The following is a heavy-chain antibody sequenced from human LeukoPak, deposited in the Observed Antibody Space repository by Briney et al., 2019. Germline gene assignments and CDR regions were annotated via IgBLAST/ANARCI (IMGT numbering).Heavy chain of an antibody. D-gene: IGHD6-13*01. CDR3: AKDRSSSSWYQGNDY. V-gene: IGHV3-23*01. CDR2: ISGSGGST. J-gene: IGHJ4*02. CDR1: GFTFSSYA. Sequence: GGSLRVSCAASGFTFSSYAMSWGRQAPGKGLEWVSAISGSGGSTYYADSVKGRFTISRDNAKNKLYLQMNSLRAEDTAVYYCAKDRSSSSWYQGNDYWGQGTLVTVSS.